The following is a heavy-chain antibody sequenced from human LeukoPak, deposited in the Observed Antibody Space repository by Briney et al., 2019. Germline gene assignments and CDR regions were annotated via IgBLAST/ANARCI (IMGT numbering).Heavy chain of an antibody. J-gene: IGHJ4*02. Sequence: GWSLRLSCAASGFTFSSYAMSWVRQAPGKGLEWVSVISGSGGSTNYADSVKGRFTISRDNSKNTLYLQMNSLRAEDTAVYYCGVYSSSWHDYWGQGTLVTVSS. CDR1: GFTFSSYA. CDR2: ISGSGGST. CDR3: GVYSSSWHDY. D-gene: IGHD6-13*01. V-gene: IGHV3-23*01.